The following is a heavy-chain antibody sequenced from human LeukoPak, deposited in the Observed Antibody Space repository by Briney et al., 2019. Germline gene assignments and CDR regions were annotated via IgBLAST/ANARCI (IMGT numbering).Heavy chain of an antibody. V-gene: IGHV1-69*06. Sequence: ASVKVSCKASGGTFSSYAISWVRQAPGQGLEWMGGIIPIFGTASYAQKFQGRVTITADKSTSTAYMELSSLRSEDTAVYYCARARYGDRFYYYYYYMDVWGKGTTVTVSS. D-gene: IGHD4-17*01. J-gene: IGHJ6*03. CDR2: IIPIFGTA. CDR1: GGTFSSYA. CDR3: ARARYGDRFYYYYYYMDV.